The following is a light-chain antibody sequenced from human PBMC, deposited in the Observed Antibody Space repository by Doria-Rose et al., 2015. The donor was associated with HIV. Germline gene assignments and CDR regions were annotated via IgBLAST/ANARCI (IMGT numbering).Light chain of an antibody. Sequence: EIVLTQSPGTLSLSPGKRATLSRRASQSFSSTYLAWYQQKPGQAPSLLIYDGSTRATGIPDRFSASGSGTDFTLTINRLEPEDFALYYCHQYGTSWTFGQGTKVEI. CDR1: QSFSSTY. CDR3: HQYGTSWT. J-gene: IGKJ1*01. CDR2: DGS. V-gene: IGKV3-20*01.